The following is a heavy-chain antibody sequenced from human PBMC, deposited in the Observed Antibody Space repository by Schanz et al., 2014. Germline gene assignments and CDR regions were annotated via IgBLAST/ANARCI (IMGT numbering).Heavy chain of an antibody. Sequence: VQLVESGGVVVQPGGSLRLSCAASGFIFNDYYMNWIRQAPGKGLEWLSYISRDGTTSYYADSVKGRFTISRDNAKNSLYLEMTSLRGEDTAVYYCARENLNWEAFDIWGQGTMVTVSS. J-gene: IGHJ3*02. CDR2: ISRDGTTS. D-gene: IGHD7-27*01. CDR3: ARENLNWEAFDI. CDR1: GFIFNDYY. V-gene: IGHV3-11*01.